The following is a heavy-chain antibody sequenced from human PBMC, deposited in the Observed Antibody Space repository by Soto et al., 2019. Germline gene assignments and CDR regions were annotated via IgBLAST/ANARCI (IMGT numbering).Heavy chain of an antibody. CDR1: GFTFSSYA. CDR2: IRGSGGTT. CDR3: AKAQNYGDYNSYFDL. J-gene: IGHJ2*01. D-gene: IGHD4-17*01. Sequence: EVQLLESGGGLVQPGGSLRLSCAASGFTFSSYAMTWVRQAPGKGLEWVSAIRGSGGTTYYADSVKGRFTISRDNSKNTLYLQMNSLRAEDTAIYYCAKAQNYGDYNSYFDLWGRVTLLTVSS. V-gene: IGHV3-23*01.